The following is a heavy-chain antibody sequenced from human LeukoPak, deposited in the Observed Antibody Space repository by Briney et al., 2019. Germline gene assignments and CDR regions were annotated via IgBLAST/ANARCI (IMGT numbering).Heavy chain of an antibody. CDR2: IRYDGSNK. J-gene: IGHJ4*01. Sequence: GGSLRLSCAASGFTFSSYGMHWVRQAPGKGLEWVAFIRYDGSNKYYADSVKGRFTISRDNSKNTLYLQMNSLRAEDTAVYYCAKTYYYDSSGYYYFDYWGQGTLVTVSS. D-gene: IGHD3-22*01. CDR1: GFTFSSYG. V-gene: IGHV3-30*02. CDR3: AKTYYYDSSGYYYFDY.